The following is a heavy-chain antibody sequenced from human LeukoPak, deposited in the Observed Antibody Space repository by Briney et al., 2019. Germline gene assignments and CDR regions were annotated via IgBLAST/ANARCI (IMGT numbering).Heavy chain of an antibody. D-gene: IGHD2-2*01. CDR3: ARGALAAIKGNTTGWFDP. J-gene: IGHJ5*02. CDR2: INHSGST. CDR1: GVSFSGYY. Sequence: PSETLSLTCAVYGVSFSGYYWSWVRQPPGKGLEWVGEINHSGSTNYNPSLKSRVTISVDPSKNQFSLKLSSVTAADTAVYYCARGALAAIKGNTTGWFDPWGQGTLVTVSS. V-gene: IGHV4-34*01.